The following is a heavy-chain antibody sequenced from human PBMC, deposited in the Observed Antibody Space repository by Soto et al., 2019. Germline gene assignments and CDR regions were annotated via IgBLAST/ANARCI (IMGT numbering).Heavy chain of an antibody. CDR1: GGSIRGYY. Sequence: SETLSLTYTVSGGSIRGYYWSWIRQPPGEGLGWIGYIYSSGSTNYNPSLKSRVTISVDTSKNQFSLKLSSVTAADTGVYYCARYAPDCSGGSCYSDDYHFHYWGQGTLVTVS. CDR2: IYSSGST. V-gene: IGHV4-59*12. CDR3: ARYAPDCSGGSCYSDDYHFHY. D-gene: IGHD2-15*01. J-gene: IGHJ4*02.